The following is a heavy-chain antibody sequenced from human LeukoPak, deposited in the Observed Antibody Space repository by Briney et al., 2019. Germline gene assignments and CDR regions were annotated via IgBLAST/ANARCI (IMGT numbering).Heavy chain of an antibody. CDR1: GITFDIHW. J-gene: IGHJ4*02. V-gene: IGHV3-74*01. CDR2: IIGDGTIT. Sequence: GGSLELPLAASGITFDIHWMHWVRQAPGKGLEWVAHIIGDGTITSHADYVKGRFTISRDNAKNTLYLQMNGLRADDTAVYYCARVPTNSYGLGNWGQGTLVTVS. D-gene: IGHD5-18*01. CDR3: ARVPTNSYGLGN.